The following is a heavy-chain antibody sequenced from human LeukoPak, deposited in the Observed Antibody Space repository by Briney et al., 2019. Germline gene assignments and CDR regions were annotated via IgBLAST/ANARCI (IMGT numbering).Heavy chain of an antibody. Sequence: SEALSLTCTVSGASIGRYYWGWIRQPAGQGLEWIGRVYSGGSANYSPSLKSRLSMSVDTSRNQFSLKLSSVTAADTALYFCARFCSTSDCYHKVLGVSWGQGTLVTVSS. D-gene: IGHD2-21*02. V-gene: IGHV4-4*07. CDR2: VYSGGSA. J-gene: IGHJ4*02. CDR1: GASIGRYY. CDR3: ARFCSTSDCYHKVLGVS.